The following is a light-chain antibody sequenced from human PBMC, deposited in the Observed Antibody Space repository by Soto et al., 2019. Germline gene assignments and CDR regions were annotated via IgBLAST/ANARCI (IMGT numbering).Light chain of an antibody. CDR3: MQALQTQYT. Sequence: DIVMTQSPLSLPVTPGEPASISCRSSQSLLHSNGYNFLDWYLQKPGQSPHLLIYLGSNRASGVPDRFSGSGSGADFTLRISRVEAEDAGIYYCMQALQTQYTFGQGTKLEIK. CDR1: QSLLHSNGYNF. CDR2: LGS. J-gene: IGKJ2*01. V-gene: IGKV2-28*01.